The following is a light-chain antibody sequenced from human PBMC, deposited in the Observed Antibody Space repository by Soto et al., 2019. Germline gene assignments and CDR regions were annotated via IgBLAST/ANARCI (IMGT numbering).Light chain of an antibody. Sequence: DIVMTQSPLSLPVTPGEPASISCRSSQSLLNSNGYNCLEWYLQKPGQSPQLLIYLGSNRASGVPDRLSGSGSGTDFTLKISRVEAEDVGVYFCMQSLQTPLPFCQGTKVEIK. J-gene: IGKJ1*01. CDR1: QSLLNSNGYNC. V-gene: IGKV2-28*01. CDR3: MQSLQTPLP. CDR2: LGS.